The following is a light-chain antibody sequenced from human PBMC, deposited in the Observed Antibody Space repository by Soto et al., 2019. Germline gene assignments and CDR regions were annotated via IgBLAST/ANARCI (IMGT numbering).Light chain of an antibody. CDR1: SSDVGGYNY. V-gene: IGLV2-14*01. CDR3: SSYTSSSVLV. CDR2: DVS. Sequence: QSVLTQAASVSGSPGQSITISWTGTSSDVGGYNYVSWYQQHPGKAPKLMIYDVSNRPSGVSNRFSGSKSGNTASLTISGLQAEYEADYYCSSYTSSSVLVFGTGTKVTVL. J-gene: IGLJ1*01.